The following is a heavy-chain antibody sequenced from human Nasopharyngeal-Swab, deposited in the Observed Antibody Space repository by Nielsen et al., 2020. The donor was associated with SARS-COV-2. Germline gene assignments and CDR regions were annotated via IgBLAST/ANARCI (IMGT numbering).Heavy chain of an antibody. D-gene: IGHD3-10*01. CDR3: ARRPPGIGPRAFDI. Sequence: WIRQPPGKGLEWIGSIYYSGSTYYNPSLKSRVTISVDTSKNQFSLKLSSLTAADTAVYYCARRPPGIGPRAFDIWGQGTMVTVSS. CDR2: IYYSGST. V-gene: IGHV4-39*01. J-gene: IGHJ3*02.